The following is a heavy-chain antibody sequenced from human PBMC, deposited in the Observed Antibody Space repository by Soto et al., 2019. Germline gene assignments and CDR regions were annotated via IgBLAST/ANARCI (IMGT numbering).Heavy chain of an antibody. CDR1: GFSLSNARMG. V-gene: IGHV2-26*01. CDR3: ARSLMITFGGVVTYAAFDI. J-gene: IGHJ3*02. Sequence: GPTLVNPTETLTLTCTVSGFSLSNARMGVSWIRQPPGKALEWLAHIFSNDEKSYSTFLKSRLTISKDTSKSQVVLTMTNMDPVDTATYYCARSLMITFGGVVTYAAFDIWGQGTMVTVSS. CDR2: IFSNDEK. D-gene: IGHD3-16*01.